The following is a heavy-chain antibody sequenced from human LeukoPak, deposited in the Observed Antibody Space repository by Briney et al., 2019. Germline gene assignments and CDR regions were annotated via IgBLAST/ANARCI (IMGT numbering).Heavy chain of an antibody. J-gene: IGHJ4*02. V-gene: IGHV3-21*01. CDR1: GFTFSGYS. Sequence: GGSLRLSCAASGFTFSGYSMNWVREAPGKGLEWVSSISSSSSYIYYADSVKGRFTISRDNAKNSRYLQMNSLGAEDTAVYYCARDSSSDYWGQGTLVTVSS. CDR3: ARDSSSDY. CDR2: ISSSSSYI. D-gene: IGHD6-13*01.